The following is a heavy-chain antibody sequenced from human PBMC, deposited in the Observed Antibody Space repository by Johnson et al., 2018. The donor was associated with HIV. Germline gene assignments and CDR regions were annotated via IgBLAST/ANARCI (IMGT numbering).Heavy chain of an antibody. CDR1: GFTVSSNY. CDR2: IYSAGST. V-gene: IGHV3-66*02. CDR3: AYGYSSSWGGLGHAFDI. D-gene: IGHD6-13*01. Sequence: VQLVESGGGVVQTGRSLRLSCAASGFTVSSNYMSWVRQAPGKGLEWVSVIYSAGSTYYADSVKGRFTISRDNSKNTLYLQMNSRRAEDTAVYYCAYGYSSSWGGLGHAFDIWGQGTMVTVSS. J-gene: IGHJ3*02.